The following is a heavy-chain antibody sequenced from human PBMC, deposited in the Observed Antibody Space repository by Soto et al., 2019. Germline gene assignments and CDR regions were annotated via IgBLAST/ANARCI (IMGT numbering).Heavy chain of an antibody. Sequence: GGSLRLSCEASRFRFSDYYMSWVRQAPGKGLEWVSFISSSGTTIYYADSVKGRFTISRDNAKNSLFLQMNSLRVEDTAVYYCASSEGNYYYYGMEVWGQGTTVTVSS. CDR2: ISSSGTTI. CDR3: ASSEGNYYYYGMEV. V-gene: IGHV3-11*01. J-gene: IGHJ6*02. CDR1: RFRFSDYY.